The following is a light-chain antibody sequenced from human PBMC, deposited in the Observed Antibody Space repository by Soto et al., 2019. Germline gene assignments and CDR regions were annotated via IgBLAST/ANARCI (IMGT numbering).Light chain of an antibody. Sequence: EIVLTQSPGTLSLSPGERATLSCRASQSVSSSYIAWYQQKPGQAPRLPIYGASSRATGIPDRFSGSGSGTDFTLTISSLQAEDVAVYYCPQYYRTRTFGQGTKV. CDR1: QSVSSSY. J-gene: IGKJ1*01. CDR2: GAS. CDR3: PQYYRTRT. V-gene: IGKV3-20*01.